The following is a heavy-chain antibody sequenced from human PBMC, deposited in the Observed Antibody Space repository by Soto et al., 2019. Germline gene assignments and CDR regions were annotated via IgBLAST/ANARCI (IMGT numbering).Heavy chain of an antibody. CDR3: ARFLLIAAAGKDYYYGMDV. J-gene: IGHJ6*02. CDR2: IYYSGST. D-gene: IGHD6-13*01. V-gene: IGHV4-59*01. CDR1: GGSISSYY. Sequence: PSETLSLTCTVSGGSISSYYWSWIRQPPGKGLEWIGYIYYSGSTNYNPSLKSRVTISVDTSKNQFSLKLSSVTAADTAVYYCARFLLIAAAGKDYYYGMDVWGQGTTVTVSS.